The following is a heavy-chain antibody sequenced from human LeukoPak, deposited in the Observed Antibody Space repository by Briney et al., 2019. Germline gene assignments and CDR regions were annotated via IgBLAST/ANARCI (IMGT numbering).Heavy chain of an antibody. CDR1: GFTFGDYA. V-gene: IGHV3-49*04. CDR3: TRDRGSSTLGDY. D-gene: IGHD7-27*01. J-gene: IGHJ4*02. CDR2: IRSIAFGETA. Sequence: PGGSLRLSCTVSGFTFGDYAINWVRQAPGEGLEWVGCIRSIAFGETAEYAASVKGRFTISRDDSKSIAYLQMNSLKTEDTAVYYCTRDRGSSTLGDYWGQGTLVTVSS.